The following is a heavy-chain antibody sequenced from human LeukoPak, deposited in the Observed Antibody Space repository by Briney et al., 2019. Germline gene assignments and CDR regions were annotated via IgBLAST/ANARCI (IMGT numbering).Heavy chain of an antibody. Sequence: SESLSLTCPVSGGSISSYYWSWIRQPPGKGLEWIGYIYNSGSTNYNPSLKSGGTISVSTSKNQFSLKLSSVTAADAAVYYCASLLGYCSGGSCSSAFDIWGQGTMVTVSS. V-gene: IGHV4-59*01. D-gene: IGHD2-15*01. J-gene: IGHJ3*02. CDR1: GGSISSYY. CDR2: IYNSGST. CDR3: ASLLGYCSGGSCSSAFDI.